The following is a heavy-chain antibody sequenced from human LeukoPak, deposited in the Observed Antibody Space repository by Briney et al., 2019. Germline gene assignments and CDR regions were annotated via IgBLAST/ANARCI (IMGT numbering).Heavy chain of an antibody. CDR3: AREGITMVRGVIQYYYYYGMDV. Sequence: GASVKVSCKASGYTFTSYGISWVRQAPGQGLEWMGWISAYNGNTNYAQKLQGRVTMTTDTSTSTAYMELRSLRSDDTAVYYCAREGITMVRGVIQYYYYYGMDVWGQGTTVTVSS. J-gene: IGHJ6*02. V-gene: IGHV1-18*01. D-gene: IGHD3-10*01. CDR1: GYTFTSYG. CDR2: ISAYNGNT.